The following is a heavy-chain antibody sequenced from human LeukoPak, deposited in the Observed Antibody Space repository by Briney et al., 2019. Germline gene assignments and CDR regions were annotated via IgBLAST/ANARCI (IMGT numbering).Heavy chain of an antibody. V-gene: IGHV3-30*18. CDR3: AKDRDSGSYRGTFDY. CDR2: ISYDGSNK. D-gene: IGHD1-26*01. Sequence: GGSLRLSCAASGFTFSSYGMHWVRQAPGKGLEWVAVISYDGSNKYYADSVKGRFTISRDNSKNTLYLQMNSLRAEDTAVYYCAKDRDSGSYRGTFDYRGQGTLVTVSS. CDR1: GFTFSSYG. J-gene: IGHJ4*02.